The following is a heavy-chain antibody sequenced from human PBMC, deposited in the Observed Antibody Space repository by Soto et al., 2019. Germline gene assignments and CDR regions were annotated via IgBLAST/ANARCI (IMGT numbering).Heavy chain of an antibody. CDR1: GFTFNNYG. CDR3: AKDRHCYSASFDY. D-gene: IGHD2-21*01. Sequence: QVQLVESGGGVVQPGRSLRLSCAVSGFTFNNYGMHWVRQAPGKGLEWVAFVSYDGSDEYYVDSVKGRCTISRDNSNNPLDLQMNSLRTEDTAVYYCAKDRHCYSASFDYWGQGTLVTVSS. V-gene: IGHV3-30*18. CDR2: VSYDGSDE. J-gene: IGHJ4*02.